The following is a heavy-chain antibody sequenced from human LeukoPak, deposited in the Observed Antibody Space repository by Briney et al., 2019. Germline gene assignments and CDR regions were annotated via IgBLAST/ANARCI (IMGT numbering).Heavy chain of an antibody. CDR2: LNTDGTTT. D-gene: IGHD1-26*01. J-gene: IGHJ4*02. Sequence: GGSLRLSCEASGFSLSNNWMHWVRQAPEKGLVWVSRLNTDGTTTTYADSVKGRFTISRDNAKNTLYLQMNNLRAEDTAIYYCARATYSGSYSPFDYWGQGTLVTVSS. V-gene: IGHV3-74*01. CDR1: GFSLSNNW. CDR3: ARATYSGSYSPFDY.